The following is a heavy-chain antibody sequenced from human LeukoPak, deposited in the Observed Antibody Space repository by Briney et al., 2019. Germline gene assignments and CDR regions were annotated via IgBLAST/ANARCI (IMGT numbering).Heavy chain of an antibody. D-gene: IGHD6-19*01. CDR2: ISTSGST. CDR1: GGSISNYY. V-gene: IGHV4-4*07. J-gene: IGHJ4*02. CDR3: ARDRGVTVPGRRLDY. Sequence: SETLSLTCTVSGGSISNYYWSWIRQPAGKGLEWIGHISTSGSTNYNPSLKSRVTISIDNSNNQFSLKMTSATAADTAVYFRARDRGVTVPGRRLDYWGQGTLVTVSS.